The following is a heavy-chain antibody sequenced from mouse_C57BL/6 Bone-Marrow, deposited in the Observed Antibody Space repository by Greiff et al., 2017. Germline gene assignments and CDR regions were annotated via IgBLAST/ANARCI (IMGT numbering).Heavy chain of an antibody. CDR3: RRDYYGRGTYAMDY. J-gene: IGHJ4*01. CDR2: ISSGGDYI. D-gene: IGHD1-1*01. CDR1: GFTFSSYA. V-gene: IGHV5-9-1*02. Sequence: EVKLMESGEGLVKPGGSLKLSCAASGFTFSSYAMSWVRQTPEKRLEWVAYISSGGDYIYYADTVKGRFTISRDNARNTLYLQMSSLKSEDTAMYYCRRDYYGRGTYAMDYWGQGTSVTVSS.